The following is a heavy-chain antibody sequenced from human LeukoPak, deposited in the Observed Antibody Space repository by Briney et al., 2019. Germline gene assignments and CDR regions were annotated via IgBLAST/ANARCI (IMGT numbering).Heavy chain of an antibody. V-gene: IGHV3-33*08. D-gene: IGHD2-15*01. Sequence: PGGSLRLSCSASGFTFSSYAMHWVRQAPGKGLEWVAVIWYDGSNKYYADSVKGRFTISRDNSKNTLYLQMNSLRAEDTAVYYCARDSCSGGSCYSDYWGQGTLVTVSS. CDR3: ARDSCSGGSCYSDY. J-gene: IGHJ4*02. CDR2: IWYDGSNK. CDR1: GFTFSSYA.